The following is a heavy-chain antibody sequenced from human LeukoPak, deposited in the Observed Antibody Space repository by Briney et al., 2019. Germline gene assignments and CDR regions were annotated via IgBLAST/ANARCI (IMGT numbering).Heavy chain of an antibody. V-gene: IGHV4-59*01. CDR2: IYYSGST. D-gene: IGHD3-22*01. Sequence: KPSETLSLTCTVSGGSISSYYWSWIRQPPGKGLEWIGYIYYSGSTNYNPSLKSRVTISVDTSKNQFSLKLSSVTAADTAVYYCARDFDSSGYDYWGQGTLVTVSS. CDR3: ARDFDSSGYDY. J-gene: IGHJ4*02. CDR1: GGSISSYY.